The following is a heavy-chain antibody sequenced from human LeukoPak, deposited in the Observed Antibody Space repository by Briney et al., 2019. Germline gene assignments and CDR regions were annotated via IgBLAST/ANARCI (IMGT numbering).Heavy chain of an antibody. CDR3: ATSVPLSYDSSGYFDY. V-gene: IGHV3-11*03. Sequence: GGSLRLSCAASGFTFSDYYMSWIRQAPGKGLERVSYISSSSSYTNYADSVKGRFTISRDNAKNSLYLQMNSLRAEDTAVYYCATSVPLSYDSSGYFDYWGQGTLVTVSS. D-gene: IGHD3-22*01. J-gene: IGHJ4*02. CDR2: ISSSSSYT. CDR1: GFTFSDYY.